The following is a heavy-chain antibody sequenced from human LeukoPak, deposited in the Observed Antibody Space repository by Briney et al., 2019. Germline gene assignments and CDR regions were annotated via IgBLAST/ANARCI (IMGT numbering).Heavy chain of an antibody. J-gene: IGHJ2*01. CDR3: AKDYYDSSGYYHAWYFDL. CDR2: IKQDGSEK. D-gene: IGHD3-22*01. CDR1: GFTFSSYW. Sequence: PGGSLRLSCATSGFTFSSYWMSWVRQAPGKGLEWVANIKQDGSEKYYVDSVKGRFTISRDNAKNSLYLQMNSLRAEDTAVYYCAKDYYDSSGYYHAWYFDLWGRGTLVTVSS. V-gene: IGHV3-7*01.